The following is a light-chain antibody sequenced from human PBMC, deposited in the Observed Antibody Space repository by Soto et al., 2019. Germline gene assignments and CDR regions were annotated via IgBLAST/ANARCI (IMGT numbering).Light chain of an antibody. CDR1: SGHSSYA. Sequence: QLVLTQSPSASASLGAWVKLTCTLSSGHSSYAIAWHQQQPEKGPRYLMKLSSDGSHSKGDGIPDRFSGSSSGAERYLTISSLQSEDEADYYCQTWDTGARVVFGGGTKVTVL. CDR2: LSSDGSH. V-gene: IGLV4-69*01. J-gene: IGLJ2*01. CDR3: QTWDTGARVV.